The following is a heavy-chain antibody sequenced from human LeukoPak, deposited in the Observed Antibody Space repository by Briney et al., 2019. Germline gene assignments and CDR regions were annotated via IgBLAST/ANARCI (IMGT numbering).Heavy chain of an antibody. CDR2: IWYDGSNK. Sequence: PRGSLRLSSAASGFTFSSYGMHWGRPAPGRGLEWVAVIWYDGSNKYYADSVKGRFTISRDNAKNTLYLQMNSLRAEDTAVYYCARPRYSSSSTLDYWGQGTLVTVSS. V-gene: IGHV3-33*01. CDR1: GFTFSSYG. CDR3: ARPRYSSSSTLDY. J-gene: IGHJ4*02. D-gene: IGHD6-13*01.